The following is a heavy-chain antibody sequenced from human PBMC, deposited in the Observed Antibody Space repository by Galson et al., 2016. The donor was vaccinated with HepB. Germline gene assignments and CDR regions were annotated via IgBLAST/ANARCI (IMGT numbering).Heavy chain of an antibody. V-gene: IGHV3-7*01. CDR2: IKQDGSEK. CDR1: GFTFSSYW. Sequence: SLRLSCAASGFTFSSYWMSWVRQAPGKGLEWVAIIKQDGSEKYYVDSVKGRFTISRDNAKNLLYLQMNSLRAEDTAVYYCARHTYIWGSYRYGMDVWGQGTTVTVSS. CDR3: ARHTYIWGSYRYGMDV. D-gene: IGHD3-16*02. J-gene: IGHJ6*02.